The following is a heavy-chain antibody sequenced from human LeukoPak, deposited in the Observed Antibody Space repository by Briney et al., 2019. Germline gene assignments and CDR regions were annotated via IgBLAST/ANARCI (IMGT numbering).Heavy chain of an antibody. Sequence: SETLSLTCTVSGGSISSYYWSWIRQPAGKGLEWIGRIYTSGSTNYNPSLKSRVTMSVDTSKNQFSLKLSSVTAADTAVYYCASSDILTGYYGNDAFDIWGQGTMVTVSS. D-gene: IGHD3-9*01. CDR3: ASSDILTGYYGNDAFDI. CDR2: IYTSGST. CDR1: GGSISSYY. J-gene: IGHJ3*02. V-gene: IGHV4-4*07.